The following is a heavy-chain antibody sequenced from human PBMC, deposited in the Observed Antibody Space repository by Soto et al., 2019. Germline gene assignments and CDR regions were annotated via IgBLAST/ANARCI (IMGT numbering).Heavy chain of an antibody. V-gene: IGHV1-69*13. CDR1: GGTFSSYA. D-gene: IGHD6-6*01. CDR3: ASVPVYPTPLYSNSYYYYYGMHX. J-gene: IGHJ6*02. CDR2: IIPIFGTA. Sequence: SVKVSCKASGGTFSSYAISWVRQAPGQGLEWMGGIIPIFGTANYAQKFQGRVTITADESTSTAYMELSSLRSEDTAVYYCASVPVYPTPLYSNSYYYYYGMHXWGQATTVTVS.